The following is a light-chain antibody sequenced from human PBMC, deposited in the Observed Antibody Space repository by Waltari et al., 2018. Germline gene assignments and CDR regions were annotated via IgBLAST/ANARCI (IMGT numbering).Light chain of an antibody. V-gene: IGLV1-51*01. CDR1: SSNIGNNY. Sequence: QSVLTQPPSVSAAPGQQVTISCSGSSSNIGNNYVSWYQHLPGTAPKLLIYDNSKRPSGIPDRFSGSKSGTSATLDITGLQTGDEADYYCGTWDSSLSVVVFVGGTKLTGL. J-gene: IGLJ2*01. CDR3: GTWDSSLSVVV. CDR2: DNS.